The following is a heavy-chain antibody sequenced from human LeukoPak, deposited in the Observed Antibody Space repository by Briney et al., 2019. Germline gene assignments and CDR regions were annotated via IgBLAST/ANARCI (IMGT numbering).Heavy chain of an antibody. V-gene: IGHV1-2*02. J-gene: IGHJ3*02. CDR3: ARDRVYYYDSSGYYVGDVFDI. CDR2: INPNSGGT. CDR1: GYTFTGYY. Sequence: GASVKVSCKASGYTFTGYYMHWVRQAPGQGLEWMGLINPNSGGTNYAQKFQGRVTMTRDTSISTAYMELSRLRSDDTAVYYCARDRVYYYDSSGYYVGDVFDIWGQGTMVTVFS. D-gene: IGHD3-22*01.